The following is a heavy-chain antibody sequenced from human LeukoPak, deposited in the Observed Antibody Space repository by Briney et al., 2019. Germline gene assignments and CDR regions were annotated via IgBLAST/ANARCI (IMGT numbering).Heavy chain of an antibody. CDR2: VSWNSGSI. CDR1: GFTVDDYA. V-gene: IGHV3-9*01. CDR3: AKDRSGLIESSAFDI. D-gene: IGHD3-3*01. J-gene: IGHJ3*02. Sequence: QPGRSLRLSCAASGFTVDDYAMHWVRQAPGKGLEWVSGVSWNSGSIGYADSVKGRFTISRDNAKNSLYLQMNSLRAEDTALYYCAKDRSGLIESSAFDIWGQGTMVTVSS.